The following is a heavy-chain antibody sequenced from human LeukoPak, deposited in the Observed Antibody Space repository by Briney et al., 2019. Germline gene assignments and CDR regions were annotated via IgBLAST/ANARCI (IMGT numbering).Heavy chain of an antibody. CDR1: GGSISSYY. V-gene: IGHV4-59*08. Sequence: SETLSLTCTVSGGSISSYYWSWIRQPPGKGLEWIGDIYYSGSTNYNPSLKSRVTISVDTSRNQFSLRLSSVTAADTAVYYSARLASGSYGPLTPFDYWGQGTLVTVSS. CDR3: ARLASGSYGPLTPFDY. CDR2: IYYSGST. D-gene: IGHD1-26*01. J-gene: IGHJ4*02.